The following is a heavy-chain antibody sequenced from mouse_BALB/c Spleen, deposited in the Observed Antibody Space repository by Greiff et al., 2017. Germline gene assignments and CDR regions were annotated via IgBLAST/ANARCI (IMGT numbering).Heavy chain of an antibody. V-gene: IGHV1-9*01. J-gene: IGHJ1*01. CDR3: ARQLWPHWYFDV. CDR1: GYTFSSYW. D-gene: IGHD1-1*02. CDR2: ILPGSGNT. Sequence: VKLQQSGAELMKPGASVKISCKATGYTFSSYWIEWVKQSPGHGLEWIGEILPGSGNTNYNEKFKGKATVTADTSSNTAYMQLSSLQSEDSAVYYCARQLWPHWYFDVWGAGTTVTVSS.